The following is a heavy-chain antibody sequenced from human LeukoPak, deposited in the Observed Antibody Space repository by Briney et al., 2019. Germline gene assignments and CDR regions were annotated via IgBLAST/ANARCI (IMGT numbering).Heavy chain of an antibody. CDR3: ARNPPKWEGDY. J-gene: IGHJ4*02. V-gene: IGHV3-7*05. CDR2: INQDGSEK. CDR1: GFTFSSYW. Sequence: GGSPRLSCAASGFTFSSYWMSWVRQAPGKGLEGVASINQDGSEKYYVDSVKGRFTISRDNAKKSVYLQMNSLRDEDTAVYYCARNPPKWEGDYWGQGTLVTVSP. D-gene: IGHD1-26*01.